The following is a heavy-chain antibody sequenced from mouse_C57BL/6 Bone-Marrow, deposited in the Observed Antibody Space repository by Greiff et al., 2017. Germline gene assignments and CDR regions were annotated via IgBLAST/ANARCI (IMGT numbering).Heavy chain of an antibody. D-gene: IGHD2-1*01. V-gene: IGHV1-82*01. CDR1: GYAFSSSW. J-gene: IGHJ2*01. CDR3: AKLYGNYGFYY. CDR2: IYPGDGDT. Sequence: QVHVKQSGPELVKPGASVKISCKASGYAFSSSWMNWVKQRPGKGLEWIGRIYPGDGDTNYNGKFKGKATLTADKSSSTAYMQLSSLTSEDSAVYFCAKLYGNYGFYYWGQGTTLTVSS.